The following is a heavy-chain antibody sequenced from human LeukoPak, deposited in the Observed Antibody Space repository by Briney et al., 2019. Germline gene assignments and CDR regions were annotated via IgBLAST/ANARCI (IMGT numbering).Heavy chain of an antibody. CDR1: GYTFTSNY. J-gene: IGHJ6*03. Sequence: ASVKVSCKAFGYTFTSNYMHWVRQAPGQGPEWMGVISPSGGSTTYAQKFQGRVTLTRDTSISTAYMELSRLRSDDTAVYYCARGGCSGGSCYYYYMDVWGKGTTVTVSS. CDR3: ARGGCSGGSCYYYYMDV. D-gene: IGHD2-15*01. V-gene: IGHV1-46*01. CDR2: ISPSGGST.